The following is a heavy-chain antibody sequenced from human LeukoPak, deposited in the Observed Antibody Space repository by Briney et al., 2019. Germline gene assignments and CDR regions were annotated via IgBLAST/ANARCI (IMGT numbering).Heavy chain of an antibody. V-gene: IGHV3-11*01. J-gene: IGHJ4*02. CDR3: ARDCRSTFDY. CDR1: GFTFSDYY. CDR2: ISSSGTTI. D-gene: IGHD2-15*01. Sequence: GGSLRLSCAASGFTFSDYYMSWIRQAPGKGLEWVSYISSSGTTISYTDSVKGRFTISRDNAKNSLYLQMNSLRAEDTAVYYCARDCRSTFDYWGQGTLVTVSS.